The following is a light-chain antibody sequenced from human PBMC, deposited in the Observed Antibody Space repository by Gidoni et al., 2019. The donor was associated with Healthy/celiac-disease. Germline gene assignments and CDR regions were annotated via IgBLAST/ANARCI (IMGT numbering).Light chain of an antibody. CDR3: QRYNSRGYT. CDR2: KAS. CDR1: QSISSW. V-gene: IGKV1-5*03. J-gene: IGKJ2*01. Sequence: DIQMTQSPSTLSASVGDRVTITCRASQSISSWLAWYQQKPGKAPKLLIYKASSLESGVPSRFSGSGSGTEFTLTISSLQPDDFATYYCQRYNSRGYTFGQRTKLE.